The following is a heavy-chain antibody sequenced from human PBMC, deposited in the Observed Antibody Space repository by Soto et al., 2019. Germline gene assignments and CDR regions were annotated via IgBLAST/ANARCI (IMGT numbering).Heavy chain of an antibody. D-gene: IGHD2-15*01. Sequence: QVQLVQSGAEVKKPGASVKVSCKASGYTFTGYYMHWVRQAPGQGLEWMGWINPNSGGTSYAQKFQGRVTMTRDTSISTAFMELSRLRSDDTAVYYCASGGCSGCSCYPYYYYGMDVWGQGTTVTVSS. CDR2: INPNSGGT. J-gene: IGHJ6*02. V-gene: IGHV1-2*02. CDR1: GYTFTGYY. CDR3: ASGGCSGCSCYPYYYYGMDV.